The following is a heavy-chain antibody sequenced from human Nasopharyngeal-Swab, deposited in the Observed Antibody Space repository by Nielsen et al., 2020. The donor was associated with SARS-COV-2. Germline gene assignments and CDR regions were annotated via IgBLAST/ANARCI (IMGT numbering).Heavy chain of an antibody. J-gene: IGHJ5*02. Sequence: GESLKISCAASGFTFSNAWMSWVRQAPGKGLEWVGRIKSKTDGGTTDYAAPVKGRFTISRDDSKNTLYLQMNSLKTEDTAVCYCTTDQGSGYGSWGQGTLVTVSS. CDR1: GFTFSNAW. CDR3: TTDQGSGYGS. V-gene: IGHV3-15*01. D-gene: IGHD3-22*01. CDR2: IKSKTDGGTT.